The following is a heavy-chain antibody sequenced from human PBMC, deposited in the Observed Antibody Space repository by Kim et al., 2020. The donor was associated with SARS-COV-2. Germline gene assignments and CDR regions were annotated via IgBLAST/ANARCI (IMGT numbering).Heavy chain of an antibody. CDR3: ARRKGNYYDSSGPLNWFDP. Sequence: ASVKVSCKASGYTFTSYGISWVRQAPGQGLEWMGWISAYNGNTNYAQKLQGRVTMTTDTSTSTAYMELRSLRSDDTAVYYCARRKGNYYDSSGPLNWFDPWGQGTLVTVSS. CDR1: GYTFTSYG. V-gene: IGHV1-18*01. D-gene: IGHD3-22*01. CDR2: ISAYNGNT. J-gene: IGHJ5*02.